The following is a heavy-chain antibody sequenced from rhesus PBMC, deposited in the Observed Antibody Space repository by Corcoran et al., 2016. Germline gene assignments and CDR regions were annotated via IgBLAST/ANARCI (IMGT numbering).Heavy chain of an antibody. CDR2: IYGSGSST. V-gene: IGHV4-169*01. CDR1: GAYISRSS. D-gene: IGHD5-36*01. Sequence: QLQLQASGPGLVKPSETLSVTCAVSGAYISRSSWSWSRQAPGKGLEWIGYIYGSGSSTNYNPSLKSRVTLSVDTSKNQLSRKLSSVTAADTAVYYCARWGGYGYGLDSWGQGVVVTVSS. J-gene: IGHJ6*01. CDR3: ARWGGYGYGLDS.